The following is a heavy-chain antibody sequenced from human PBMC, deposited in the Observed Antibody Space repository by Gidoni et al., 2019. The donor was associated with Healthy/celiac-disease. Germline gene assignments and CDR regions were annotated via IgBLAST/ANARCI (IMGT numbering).Heavy chain of an antibody. D-gene: IGHD3-9*01. V-gene: IGHV1-69*04. Sequence: QVQLVQSGAEVKKPVSSVKVSCKASDGTFSSYAISLVRQAPGQGLEWMGRIIPILGIANYAQKFQGRVTITADKSTSTAYMELSSLRSEDTAVYYCARSTYFDWLMPLDYWGQGTLVTVSS. CDR1: DGTFSSYA. J-gene: IGHJ4*02. CDR2: IIPILGIA. CDR3: ARSTYFDWLMPLDY.